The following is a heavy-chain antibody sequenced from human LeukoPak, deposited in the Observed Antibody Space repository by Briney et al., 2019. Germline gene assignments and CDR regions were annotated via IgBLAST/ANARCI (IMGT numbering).Heavy chain of an antibody. CDR1: GFTFNRNA. CDR3: AKVMDGGAWRLYFDY. V-gene: IGHV3-23*01. D-gene: IGHD2-21*01. CDR2: ISSRGDYT. Sequence: GSLRLSCAASGFTFNRNAMTWVRQAPEKGLEWVSGISSRGDYTYYTDSVKGRFTISRDNSKNTLYLQMNSLRAEDTAVYYCAKVMDGGAWRLYFDYWGPGALVTVSS. J-gene: IGHJ4*02.